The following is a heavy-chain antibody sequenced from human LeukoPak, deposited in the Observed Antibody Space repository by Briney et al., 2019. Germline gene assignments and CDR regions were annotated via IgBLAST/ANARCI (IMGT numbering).Heavy chain of an antibody. CDR2: ISGSGGST. CDR3: AKDRLEGYCSGGSCYHYYYYGMDV. Sequence: GGSLRLSCAASGFTFSSYAMSWVRQAPGKGLAWVSAISGSGGSTYYADSVKGRFTISRDNSKNTLYLQMNSLRAEDTAVYYCAKDRLEGYCSGGSCYHYYYYGMDVWGQGTTVTVSS. J-gene: IGHJ6*02. V-gene: IGHV3-23*01. D-gene: IGHD2-15*01. CDR1: GFTFSSYA.